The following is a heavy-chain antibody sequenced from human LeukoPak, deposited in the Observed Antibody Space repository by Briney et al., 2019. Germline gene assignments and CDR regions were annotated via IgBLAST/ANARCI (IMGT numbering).Heavy chain of an antibody. CDR1: GGSISTYY. Sequence: SETLSLTCTVSGGSISTYYWSWIRLPPGKGLEWIAYIYFTGRTQYNPSLKSRVTISVDTSKNQFSLKLSSVTAADTAVYYCARDLLYDSSGYYYWYFDLWGRGTLVTVSS. CDR3: ARDLLYDSSGYYYWYFDL. CDR2: IYFTGRT. J-gene: IGHJ2*01. D-gene: IGHD3-22*01. V-gene: IGHV4-59*12.